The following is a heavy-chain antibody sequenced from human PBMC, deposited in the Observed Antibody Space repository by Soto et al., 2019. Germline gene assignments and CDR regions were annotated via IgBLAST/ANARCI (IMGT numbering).Heavy chain of an antibody. CDR1: GFTFSSYS. CDR2: ISSSSSTI. V-gene: IGHV3-48*04. CDR3: AKDLGPFDI. J-gene: IGHJ3*02. Sequence: GGSLRLSCAASGFTFSSYSMNWVRQAPGKGLEWVSYISSSSSTIYYADSVKGRFTISRDNAKNSLYLQMNNLRPEDTAFYYCAKDLGPFDIWGQGTLVTVSS.